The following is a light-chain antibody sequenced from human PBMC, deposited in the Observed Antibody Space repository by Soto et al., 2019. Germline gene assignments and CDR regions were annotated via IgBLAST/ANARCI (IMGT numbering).Light chain of an antibody. V-gene: IGKV1-5*01. CDR1: QSISSW. J-gene: IGKJ4*01. CDR2: DAS. CDR3: LQDYNYPFT. Sequence: DIQMTQSPSTLSASVGDRVTITCRASQSISSWLAWYQQKPGKAPKLLIYDASSLESGVPSRFSGSGSETEFSLTIRALQPEDFATYYWLQDYNYPFTFGGGTKVDIK.